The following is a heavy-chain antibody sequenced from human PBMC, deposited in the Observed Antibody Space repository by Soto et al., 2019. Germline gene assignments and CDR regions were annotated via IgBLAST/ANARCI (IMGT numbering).Heavy chain of an antibody. CDR3: ARHVRTSPPGS. Sequence: SETLSLTCTVSGGSISSSNYHWGWIRQPPGKGLEWIGSMYYSGSTYYNPSLKSRVTISVDTSKNQFSLKLTSVTAADTAVYHCARHVRTSPPGSWGQGPQVTLSS. J-gene: IGHJ4*02. CDR1: GGSISSSNYH. D-gene: IGHD3-10*02. V-gene: IGHV4-39*01. CDR2: MYYSGST.